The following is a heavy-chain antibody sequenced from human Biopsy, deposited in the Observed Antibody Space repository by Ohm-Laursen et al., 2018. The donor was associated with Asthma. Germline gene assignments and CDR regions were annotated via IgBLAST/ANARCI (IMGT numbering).Heavy chain of an antibody. J-gene: IGHJ4*02. D-gene: IGHD7-27*01. CDR1: GYTFTSYG. CDR3: ARSSHINWGGYFDY. CDR2: IIPIFGTA. V-gene: IGHV1-69*13. Sequence: SVKVSCKVSGYTFTSYGISWVRQAPGQGLEWMGGIIPIFGTANYAQKFQGRVTITADESTSTAYMELSSLRSEDTAVYYCARSSHINWGGYFDYWGQGTLVTVSS.